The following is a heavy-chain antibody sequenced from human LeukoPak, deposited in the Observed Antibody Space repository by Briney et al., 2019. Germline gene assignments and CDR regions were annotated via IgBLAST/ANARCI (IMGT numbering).Heavy chain of an antibody. D-gene: IGHD3-10*01. Sequence: GGSLRLSCAASGFTFSSYSMNWVRQAPGKGLEWVSYISSSSSTIYYADSVKGRFTISRDNAKNSLYLQMSSLRAEDTAVYYCARYMVRGVSKSFDYWGQGTLVTVSS. CDR1: GFTFSSYS. V-gene: IGHV3-48*04. CDR3: ARYMVRGVSKSFDY. CDR2: ISSSSSTI. J-gene: IGHJ4*02.